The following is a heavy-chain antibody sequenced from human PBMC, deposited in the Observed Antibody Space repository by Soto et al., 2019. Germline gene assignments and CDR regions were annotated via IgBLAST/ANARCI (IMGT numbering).Heavy chain of an antibody. Sequence: QVQLVESGGGVVQPGRSLRLSCAVSGITFSTYGMHWVRQAPGKGLEWVAVRWYDGSNKYFADSVKGRFTISRDNSKNTLYLQMDNLRGEDTAVYYCASQYYDSWGFDYWGQGTLVTVSS. V-gene: IGHV3-33*01. CDR2: RWYDGSNK. D-gene: IGHD3-22*01. J-gene: IGHJ4*02. CDR3: ASQYYDSWGFDY. CDR1: GITFSTYG.